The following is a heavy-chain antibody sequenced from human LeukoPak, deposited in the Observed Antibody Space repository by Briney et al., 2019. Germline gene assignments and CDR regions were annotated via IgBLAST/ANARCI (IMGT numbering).Heavy chain of an antibody. CDR2: IHGSGETT. Sequence: GGSLRLSCAASALRFSSFAMTWVRQVPGKGLEWVSGIHGSGETTYYADSVKGRFTISRDNSKNTLYLQMNSLRAEDTAVYYCARGGAYGSGSRIDYWGQGTLVTVSS. D-gene: IGHD3-10*01. J-gene: IGHJ4*02. V-gene: IGHV3-23*01. CDR3: ARGGAYGSGSRIDY. CDR1: ALRFSSFA.